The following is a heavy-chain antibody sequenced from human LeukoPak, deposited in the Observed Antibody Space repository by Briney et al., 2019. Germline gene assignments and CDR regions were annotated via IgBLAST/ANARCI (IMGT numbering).Heavy chain of an antibody. CDR3: ATDRDATHLNY. CDR2: IKSKVHGGTI. CDR1: GFTFSDAW. Sequence: GGSLRLSCAASGFTFSDAWMNWLRQAPGKGLEWVARIKSKVHGGTIEYAAPVKGRFTISRDDSDNTLCLQMSSLKTEDTAVYYCATDRDATHLNYWGQGTLVTVSS. V-gene: IGHV3-15*01. J-gene: IGHJ4*02. D-gene: IGHD5-24*01.